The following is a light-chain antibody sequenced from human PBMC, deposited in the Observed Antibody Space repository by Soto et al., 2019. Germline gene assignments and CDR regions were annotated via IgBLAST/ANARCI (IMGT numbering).Light chain of an antibody. CDR1: QSVDTTF. CDR3: QQYMSSVT. CDR2: GAS. J-gene: IGKJ1*01. V-gene: IGKV3-20*01. Sequence: EIGLTQSLGSLSLSPGQRATRACRASQSVDTTFFAWYQKKPGQAPRLLIYGASKRATGIPDRFSGSGSGTDFTLIISRLEPEDFAVYYCQQYMSSVTFGQGTKVEIK.